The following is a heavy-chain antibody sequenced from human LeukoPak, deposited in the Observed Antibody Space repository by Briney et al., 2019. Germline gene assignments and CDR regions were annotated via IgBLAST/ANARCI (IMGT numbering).Heavy chain of an antibody. V-gene: IGHV4-39*01. CDR3: ARGAWSDVADDFWSGYPPHYYYMDV. J-gene: IGHJ6*03. D-gene: IGHD3-3*01. CDR1: GGSISSSSYY. CDR2: IYYSGST. Sequence: SETLSLTCTVSGGSISSSSYYWGWIRQPPGKGLERIGSIYYSGSTYYNPSLKSRVTMSVDTSKNQFSLKLSSVTAADTAVYYCARGAWSDVADDFWSGYPPHYYYMDVWGKGTTVTVSS.